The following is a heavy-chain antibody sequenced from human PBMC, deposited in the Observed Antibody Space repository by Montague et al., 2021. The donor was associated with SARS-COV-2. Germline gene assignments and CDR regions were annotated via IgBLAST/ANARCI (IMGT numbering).Heavy chain of an antibody. Sequence: SETLSLTCAVYGGSFNDYYWSWIRQPPGKGLEWIGETNHGGSTNYSPSLKSRVTISADTSKNQFSLKLKSVTAADTANYYCARGHQGVAMIVVVMIGAEYYFDYWGQGSLVTVSS. CDR2: TNHGGST. D-gene: IGHD3-22*01. CDR1: GGSFNDYY. J-gene: IGHJ4*02. V-gene: IGHV4-34*01. CDR3: ARGHQGVAMIVVVMIGAEYYFDY.